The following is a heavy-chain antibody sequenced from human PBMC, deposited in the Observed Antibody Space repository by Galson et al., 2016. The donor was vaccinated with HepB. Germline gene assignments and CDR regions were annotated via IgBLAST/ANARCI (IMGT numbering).Heavy chain of an antibody. CDR1: GFTFSDYY. V-gene: IGHV3-11*05. CDR3: ARDLTQGDYTSNRYYYGMDV. J-gene: IGHJ6*02. Sequence: SLRLSCAASGFTFSDYYMSWIRQAPGKGLEWVSYISSNGSYRNYADSVKGRFTISRDNAKNSLYLQVNSLRAEDTAVYYCARDLTQGDYTSNRYYYGMDVWGQGTTVTVSS. D-gene: IGHD4-17*01. CDR2: ISSNGSYR.